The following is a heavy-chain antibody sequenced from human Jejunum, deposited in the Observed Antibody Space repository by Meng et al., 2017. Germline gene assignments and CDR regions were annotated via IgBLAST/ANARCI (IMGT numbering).Heavy chain of an antibody. V-gene: IGHV4-34*01. CDR3: ARRIRGGSYLG. D-gene: IGHD1-26*01. Sequence: QLQLLQWGAGLVKPSETLSLTCTVYGDSFLDYYWNWIRQPPGKGLEWIGEIHHSGSTNYNPSLESRVTMSGDTSRKQFSLRLSSVTAADTAVYYCARRIRGGSYLGWGQGTLVTVSS. J-gene: IGHJ4*02. CDR1: GDSFLDYY. CDR2: IHHSGST.